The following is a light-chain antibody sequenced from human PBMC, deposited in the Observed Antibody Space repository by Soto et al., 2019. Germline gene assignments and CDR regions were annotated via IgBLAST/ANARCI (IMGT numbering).Light chain of an antibody. V-gene: IGLV1-44*01. J-gene: IGLJ2*01. CDR2: SDN. CDR3: AAWDVSLVV. Sequence: QSVLTQPPSASGTPGQRVTISCSGSSSNIGTNTVIWYQQLPGAAPKLLIYSDNQRTSGVPDRFSGSKSGTSASLAISGLQSEDEADYYCAAWDVSLVVFGGGTKLTV. CDR1: SSNIGTNT.